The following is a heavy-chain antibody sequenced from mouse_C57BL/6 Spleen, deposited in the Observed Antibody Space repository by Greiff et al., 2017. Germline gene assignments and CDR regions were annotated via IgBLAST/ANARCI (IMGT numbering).Heavy chain of an antibody. Sequence: LVESGTELVKPGASVKLSCKASGYTFTSYWMHWVKQRPGQGLEWIGNINPSNGGTNYNEKFKSKATLTVDKSSSTAYMQLSSLTSEDSAVYYCARGITTVVATGYFDYWGQGTTLTVSS. V-gene: IGHV1-53*01. CDR2: INPSNGGT. CDR1: GYTFTSYW. CDR3: ARGITTVVATGYFDY. J-gene: IGHJ2*01. D-gene: IGHD1-1*01.